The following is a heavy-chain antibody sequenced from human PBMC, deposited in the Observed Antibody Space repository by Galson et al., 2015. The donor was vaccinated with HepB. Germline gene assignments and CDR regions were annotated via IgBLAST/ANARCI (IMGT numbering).Heavy chain of an antibody. CDR2: IYYSGST. V-gene: IGHV4-31*03. CDR3: ARDPYGGPPRGGAFDI. J-gene: IGHJ3*02. D-gene: IGHD4-23*01. CDR1: GGSISSGGYY. Sequence: TLSLTCTVSGGSISSGGYYWSWIRQHPGKGLEWIGYIYYSGSTYYNPSLKSRVTISVDTSKNQFSLKLSSVTAADTAVYYCARDPYGGPPRGGAFDIWGQGTMVTVSS.